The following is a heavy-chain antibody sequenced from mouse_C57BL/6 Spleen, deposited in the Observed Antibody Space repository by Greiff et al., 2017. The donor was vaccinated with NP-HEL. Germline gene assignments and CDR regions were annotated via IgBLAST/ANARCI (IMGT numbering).Heavy chain of an antibody. J-gene: IGHJ4*01. V-gene: IGHV1-81*01. CDR3: ARRGGYDDPFYAMDY. CDR2: IYPRSGNT. Sequence: VQLQQSGAELARPGASVKLSCKASGYTFTSYGISWVKQRTGQGLEWIGEIYPRSGNTYYNEKFKGKATLTADKSSSTAYMELRSLTSEDSAVYFCARRGGYDDPFYAMDYWGQGTSVTVSS. CDR1: GYTFTSYG. D-gene: IGHD2-2*01.